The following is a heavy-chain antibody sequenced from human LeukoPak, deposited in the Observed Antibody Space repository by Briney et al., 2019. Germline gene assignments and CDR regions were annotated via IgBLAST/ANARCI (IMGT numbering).Heavy chain of an antibody. CDR2: ISGSGGST. CDR1: GFTFSSYA. J-gene: IGHJ4*02. Sequence: PGGSLRLSCAASGFTFSSYAMSWVRQAPGKGREGVSAISGSGGSTYYADSVKGRFTISRDNSKNTLYLQMNSLRAEDTAVYYCAEAPGGGSSWWEDYWGQGTLVTVSS. D-gene: IGHD6-13*01. CDR3: AEAPGGGSSWWEDY. V-gene: IGHV3-23*01.